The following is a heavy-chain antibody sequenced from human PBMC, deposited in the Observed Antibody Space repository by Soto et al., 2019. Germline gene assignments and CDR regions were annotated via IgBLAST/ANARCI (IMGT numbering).Heavy chain of an antibody. Sequence: PSETLSLTCTVSGGSISSGDYYWSWIRQPPGKGLEWIGYIYYSGSTYYNPSLKSRVTISVGTSKNQFSLKLSSVTAADRAVYYCAETRVTMALGWFGPWGQGTLVTVSS. D-gene: IGHD3-10*01. CDR1: GGSISSGDYY. CDR2: IYYSGST. J-gene: IGHJ5*02. CDR3: AETRVTMALGWFGP. V-gene: IGHV4-30-4*01.